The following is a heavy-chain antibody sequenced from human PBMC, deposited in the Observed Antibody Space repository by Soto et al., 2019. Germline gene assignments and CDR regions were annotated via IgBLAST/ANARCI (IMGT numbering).Heavy chain of an antibody. CDR1: GYTFTSYA. D-gene: IGHD4-17*01. CDR3: ARDYGDRRPFDY. V-gene: IGHV1-3*01. J-gene: IGHJ4*02. CDR2: INAGNGNT. Sequence: ASVKVSCKASGYTFTSYAMHWVRQAPGQRLEWMGWINAGNGNTKYSQKFQGRVTITRDTSASTAYMELSSLRSEDTAVYYCARDYGDRRPFDYWGQGTLVTVSS.